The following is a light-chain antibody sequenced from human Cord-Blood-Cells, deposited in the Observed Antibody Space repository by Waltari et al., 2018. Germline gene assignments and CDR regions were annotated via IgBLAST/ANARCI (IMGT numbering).Light chain of an antibody. CDR1: SSDVGGYNY. J-gene: IGLJ3*02. CDR3: SSYTSSSTWV. CDR2: DVS. V-gene: IGLV2-14*01. Sequence: QSALTQPASVSGSPGQSITISCTGTSSDVGGYNYVSWYQQHPGKVPKLVIYDVSKRPSGVSSRFSGSKSGNTASLTISELQAEGEADYYCSSYTSSSTWVFGGGTKLTVL.